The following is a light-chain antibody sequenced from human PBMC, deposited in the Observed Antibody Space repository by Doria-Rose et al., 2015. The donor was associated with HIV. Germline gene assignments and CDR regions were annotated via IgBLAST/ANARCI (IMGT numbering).Light chain of an antibody. J-gene: IGKJ1*01. V-gene: IGKV3-20*01. CDR2: DGS. CDR3: HQYGTSWT. Sequence: QSPGTLPLSPGERATLSCRASQSFSSTYLAWYQQKPGQTPSLLIYDGSTRATGIPDRFSASGSGTDFTLTINRLEPEDFALYYCHQYGTSWTFGQGTKVEI. CDR1: QSFSSTY.